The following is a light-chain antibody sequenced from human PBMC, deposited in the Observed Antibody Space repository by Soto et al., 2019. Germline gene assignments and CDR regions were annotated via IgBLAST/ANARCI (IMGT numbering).Light chain of an antibody. Sequence: IQMTQSPSSLSASVGDRVTITCRASQGIRNDLGWYQQKPGKAPKLLIYDASSLESGVPSRFSGSGSGTEFTLTVSSLQPDDFATYYCQQYNSYSPETFGQGTKVDIK. CDR1: QGIRND. CDR3: QQYNSYSPET. J-gene: IGKJ1*01. CDR2: DAS. V-gene: IGKV1-17*01.